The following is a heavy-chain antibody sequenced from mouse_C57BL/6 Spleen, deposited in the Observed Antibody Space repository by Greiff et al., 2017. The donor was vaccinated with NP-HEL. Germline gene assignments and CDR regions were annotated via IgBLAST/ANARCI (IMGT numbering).Heavy chain of an antibody. CDR3: ARYTDV. J-gene: IGHJ1*03. CDR2: IDPCDSGT. V-gene: IGHV1-52*01. CDR1: GYTFTSYW. Sequence: LQLQQPGAELVKPGASVKLSCKASGYTFTSYWMHWVKQRPVQGLEWIGNIDPCDSGTHYNEKFKDKATLTVDKSSSTAYMQLSSLTSEDSAVYDGARYTDVWGTGTTLTVSS.